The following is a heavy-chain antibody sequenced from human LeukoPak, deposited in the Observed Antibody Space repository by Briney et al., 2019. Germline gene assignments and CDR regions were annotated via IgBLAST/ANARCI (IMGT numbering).Heavy chain of an antibody. J-gene: IGHJ4*02. CDR3: ARDYYDSSGYYQSNY. CDR1: GFTFSNYN. CDR2: ISSSSSTI. D-gene: IGHD3-22*01. V-gene: IGHV3-48*01. Sequence: GGSLRLSCAASGFTFSNYNMNWVRQAPGKGLEWVSYISSSSSTIYYADSVKGRLTISRDNAKNSLYLQMNSLRAEDTAVYYCARDYYDSSGYYQSNYWGQGALVTVSS.